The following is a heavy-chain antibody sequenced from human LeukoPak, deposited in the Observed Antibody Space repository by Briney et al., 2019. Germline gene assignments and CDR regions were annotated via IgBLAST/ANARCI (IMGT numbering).Heavy chain of an antibody. Sequence: SETLSLTCTVSGGSISSYCWSWIRQPAGKGLEWIGRIYTSGSTNYNPSLKSRVTMSVDTSKNQFSLKLSSVTAADTAVYYCARESWGIAAAGRGDGFDPWGQGTLVTVSS. CDR2: IYTSGST. V-gene: IGHV4-4*07. J-gene: IGHJ5*02. CDR1: GGSISSYC. CDR3: ARESWGIAAAGRGDGFDP. D-gene: IGHD6-13*01.